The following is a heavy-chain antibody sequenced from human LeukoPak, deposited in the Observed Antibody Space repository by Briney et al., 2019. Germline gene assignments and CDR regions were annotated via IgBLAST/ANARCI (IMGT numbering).Heavy chain of an antibody. D-gene: IGHD3-10*01. CDR1: GFTFSSYS. Sequence: GGSLRLSCAASGFTFSSYSMNWVRQAPGKGLEWVSSISSSSSYIYYADSVKGRFTISRDNAKNSLYLQMNSLRAEDTAVYYCARAYGSGSYSLSPDYWGQGTLVTVSS. CDR2: ISSSSSYI. J-gene: IGHJ4*02. CDR3: ARAYGSGSYSLSPDY. V-gene: IGHV3-21*01.